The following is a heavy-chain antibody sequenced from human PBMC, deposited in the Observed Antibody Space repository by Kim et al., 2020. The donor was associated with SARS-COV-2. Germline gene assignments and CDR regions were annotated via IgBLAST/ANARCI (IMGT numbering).Heavy chain of an antibody. D-gene: IGHD6-13*01. CDR3: ARVPVGSSSWYYFDY. Sequence: ADSGKGRFTSSRDNAKNSLNLQMNSLRAEDTAVYYCARVPVGSSSWYYFDYWGQGTLVTVSS. J-gene: IGHJ4*02. V-gene: IGHV3-11*05.